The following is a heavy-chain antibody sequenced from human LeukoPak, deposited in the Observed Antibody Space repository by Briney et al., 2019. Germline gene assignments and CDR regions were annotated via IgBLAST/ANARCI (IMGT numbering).Heavy chain of an antibody. V-gene: IGHV3-74*01. CDR1: GFTFRSYW. D-gene: IGHD3-10*01. CDR2: INSDGSST. J-gene: IGHJ6*04. Sequence: GSLRLSCAASGFTFRSYWMHWVRQAPGKGLVWVSRINSDGSSTSYADSVKGRFTISRDNAKNTLYLQMNSLRAEDTAVYYCASNYGSGSYYKYYYYGMDVWGKGTTVTVSS. CDR3: ASNYGSGSYYKYYYYGMDV.